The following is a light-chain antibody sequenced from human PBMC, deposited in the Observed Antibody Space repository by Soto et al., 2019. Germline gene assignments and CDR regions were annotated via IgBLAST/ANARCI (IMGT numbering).Light chain of an antibody. CDR2: KAS. Sequence: IPITQSPFTLSAPVGNKITITFRASQSISSWLAWYQQKPGKAPKLLIYKASSLESGVPSRFSGSGSGTEFTLTISSLQPDDFATYYCQQYNSYSTFGQGTKVDIK. CDR1: QSISSW. J-gene: IGKJ1*01. V-gene: IGKV1-5*03. CDR3: QQYNSYST.